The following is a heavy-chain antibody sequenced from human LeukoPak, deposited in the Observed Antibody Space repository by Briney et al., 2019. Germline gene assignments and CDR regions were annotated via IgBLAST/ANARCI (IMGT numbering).Heavy chain of an antibody. D-gene: IGHD3-22*01. CDR2: IIPILGIA. J-gene: IGHJ4*02. Sequence: GASVKVSCKASGGTFSSYAISWVRQAPGQGLEWMGRIIPILGIANYAQKFQGRVTITADKSTSTAYMELSSLRSDDTAVYYCARTSDSSGYLLGYWGQGTLVTVSS. V-gene: IGHV1-69*04. CDR3: ARTSDSSGYLLGY. CDR1: GGTFSSYA.